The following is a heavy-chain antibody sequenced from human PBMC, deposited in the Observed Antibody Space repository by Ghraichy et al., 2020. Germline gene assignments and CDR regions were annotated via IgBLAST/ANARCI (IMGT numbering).Heavy chain of an antibody. CDR2: INRDGNDK. CDR1: GFSFSNHW. CDR3: ARVPGGRRYFDL. J-gene: IGHJ2*01. D-gene: IGHD3-16*01. V-gene: IGHV3-7*01. Sequence: GGSLRLSCAASGFSFSNHWMTWVRQAPGKGLEWVANINRDGNDKYYEDSLKGRFSISRDNAKNSLFLQMNSLRAEDTAMYYCARVPGGRRYFDLWGRGTLVTVSS.